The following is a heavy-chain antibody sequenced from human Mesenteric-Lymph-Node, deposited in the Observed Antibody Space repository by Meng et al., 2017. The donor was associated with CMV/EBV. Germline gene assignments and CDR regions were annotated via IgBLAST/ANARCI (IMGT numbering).Heavy chain of an antibody. CDR3: AKSRSSTPGIVDD. CDR2: IYGTGIT. D-gene: IGHD2/OR15-2a*01. CDR1: GVSVTSGAYH. Sequence: QVQRQGSGPGLVRPSETLSFTCIVSGVSVTSGAYHWSWIRQSPGKGLEWIGYIYGTGITIYNPSLKSRVTILLETSKNQFSLKLNSVTTADTAVYYCAKSRSSTPGIVDDWGQGTLVTVSS. V-gene: IGHV4-61*08. J-gene: IGHJ4*02.